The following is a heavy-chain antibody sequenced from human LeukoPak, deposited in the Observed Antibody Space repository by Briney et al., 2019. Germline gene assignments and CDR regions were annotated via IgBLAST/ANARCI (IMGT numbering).Heavy chain of an antibody. V-gene: IGHV3-23*01. CDR1: GFTFDDYA. CDR3: ASHAQIVVVPAAIGDWFDP. Sequence: GRSLRLSCAASGFTFDDYAMHWVRQAPGKGLEWVSGISGSGGSTYYADSVKGRFTISRDNSKNTLYLQMNSLRAEDTAVYYCASHAQIVVVPAAIGDWFDPWGQGTLVTVSS. CDR2: ISGSGGST. D-gene: IGHD2-2*01. J-gene: IGHJ5*02.